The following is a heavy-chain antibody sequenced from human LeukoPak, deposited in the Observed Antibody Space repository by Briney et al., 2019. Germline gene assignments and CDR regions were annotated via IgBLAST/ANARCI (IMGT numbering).Heavy chain of an antibody. J-gene: IGHJ6*03. CDR2: IYTSGST. CDR3: ARGRDTYMDV. CDR1: GGSISSYY. V-gene: IGHV4-4*07. Sequence: PSETLSLTCTVSGGSISSYYWSWIRQPAGKGLEWIGRIYTSGSTYYSPSLKSRVTMSLDRSKNQVSLRLSSVTVADTAVYYCARGRDTYMDVWGRGTTVTVSS.